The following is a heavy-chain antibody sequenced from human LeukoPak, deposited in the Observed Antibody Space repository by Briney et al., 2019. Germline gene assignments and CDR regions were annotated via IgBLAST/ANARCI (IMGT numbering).Heavy chain of an antibody. J-gene: IGHJ3*02. Sequence: SVKVSCKASGGTFSSYAISWGRQAPGQGLEWMGGIIPIFGTANYAQKFQGRVTITADESTSTAYMELSSLRSDDTAVYYCARYYDFWSGYLAGAFDIWGQGTMVTVSS. CDR2: IIPIFGTA. V-gene: IGHV1-69*01. D-gene: IGHD3-3*01. CDR3: ARYYDFWSGYLAGAFDI. CDR1: GGTFSSYA.